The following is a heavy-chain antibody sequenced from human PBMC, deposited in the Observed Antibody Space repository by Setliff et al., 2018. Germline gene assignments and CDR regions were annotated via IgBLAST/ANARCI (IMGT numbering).Heavy chain of an antibody. D-gene: IGHD3-10*01. CDR2: IYSTGST. Sequence: SETLSLTCTVSGDSIYNQFWSWVRQPPGKGLQWIGYIYSTGSTNYNPSLKSRVTISVDTSKNQFSLGLTSVTAADTAVYYCARQAGLRGYYGSNSLYYFDFWGRGTLVTVSS. J-gene: IGHJ4*01. CDR1: GDSIYNQF. V-gene: IGHV4-59*08. CDR3: ARQAGLRGYYGSNSLYYFDF.